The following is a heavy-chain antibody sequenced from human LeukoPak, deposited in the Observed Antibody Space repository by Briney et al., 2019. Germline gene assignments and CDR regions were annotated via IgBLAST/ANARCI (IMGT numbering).Heavy chain of an antibody. CDR2: IKQDESER. J-gene: IGHJ4*02. Sequence: GGSLRLSCAASGFTFSNYWMTWVRQAPGKGLEWVANIKQDESERYYVDSVKGRFTISRDNAKNSLYLHMNSLRAEDTALYYCARPSGYCSGGSCFPFDYWGQGTLVTVSS. V-gene: IGHV3-7*04. CDR1: GFTFSNYW. D-gene: IGHD2-15*01. CDR3: ARPSGYCSGGSCFPFDY.